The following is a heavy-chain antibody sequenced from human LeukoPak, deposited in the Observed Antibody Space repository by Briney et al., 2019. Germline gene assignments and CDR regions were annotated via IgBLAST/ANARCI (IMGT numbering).Heavy chain of an antibody. V-gene: IGHV3-73*01. CDR2: IRTKSNNFAT. Sequence: RGSLRLSCAASGFVFSDSPLHWVRQASGKGLEWVALIRTKSNNFATAYAASLRGRFTVSRDDSRKMAYLQMNSLKTEDTAVYYCTSLTTKTPWGQGTLVTVSS. J-gene: IGHJ5*02. CDR3: TSLTTKTP. D-gene: IGHD4/OR15-4a*01. CDR1: GFVFSDSP.